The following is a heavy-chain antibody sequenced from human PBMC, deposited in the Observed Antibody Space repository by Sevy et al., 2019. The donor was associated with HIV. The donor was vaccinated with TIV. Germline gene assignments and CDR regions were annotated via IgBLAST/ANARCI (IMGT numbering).Heavy chain of an antibody. D-gene: IGHD2-2*01. V-gene: IGHV3-23*01. CDR3: AREGCSKPHDY. CDR1: GFTFSNYA. CDR2: FSFGCGKI. Sequence: GGSLRLSCAASGFTFSNYAMSWVRQPPGKGLEWVSTFSFGCGKINYANSVKGRFTNSRDNSKDTPYLQMSGRRAVDTALYYCAREGCSKPHDYWGQGTLVTVSS. J-gene: IGHJ4*02.